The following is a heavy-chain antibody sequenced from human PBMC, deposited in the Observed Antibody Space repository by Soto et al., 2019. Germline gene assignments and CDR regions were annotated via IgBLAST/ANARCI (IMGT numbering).Heavy chain of an antibody. D-gene: IGHD3-3*01. CDR2: IYYSGST. V-gene: IGHV4-39*01. Sequence: QLQLQESGPGLVKPSETLSLTCTVSGGSISSSSYYWGWIRQPPGKGREWTGSIYYSGSTYYNPSLQRRVTISVDTSKNPLSLKLSSVTAAVTAVYYCARHVDTISGNFDPWGQGTLVTVSS. CDR3: ARHVDTISGNFDP. J-gene: IGHJ5*02. CDR1: GGSISSSSYY.